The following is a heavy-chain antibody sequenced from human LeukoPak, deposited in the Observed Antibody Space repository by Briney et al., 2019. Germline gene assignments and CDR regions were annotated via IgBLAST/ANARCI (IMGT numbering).Heavy chain of an antibody. CDR1: GFTFSSYW. CDR3: ARGHDFWMAHAFDI. J-gene: IGHJ3*02. Sequence: GSLRLSCAASGFTFSSYWMSWVRQAPGKGLEWVANIKQDGSEKYYVDSVKGRFTISRDNAKNSLYLQMNSLRAEDTAVYYCARGHDFWMAHAFDIWGQGTMVTVSS. D-gene: IGHD3-3*01. CDR2: IKQDGSEK. V-gene: IGHV3-7*03.